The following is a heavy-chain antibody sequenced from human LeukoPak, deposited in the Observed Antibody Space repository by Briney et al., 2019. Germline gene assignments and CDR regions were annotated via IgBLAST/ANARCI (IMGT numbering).Heavy chain of an antibody. V-gene: IGHV4-59*08. CDR3: ARLDGLHLAHR. J-gene: IGHJ5*02. D-gene: IGHD3-3*02. CDR2: LYHGGT. Sequence: SETLSLTCTVSGASIRRNNWLWIRQPPGKGLEYIGYLYHGGTDYNPSLKGRVAISVDTPKNQFSLKLSSVTAVDTAVYYCARLDGLHLAHRWGQGTLATVSS. CDR1: GASIRRNN.